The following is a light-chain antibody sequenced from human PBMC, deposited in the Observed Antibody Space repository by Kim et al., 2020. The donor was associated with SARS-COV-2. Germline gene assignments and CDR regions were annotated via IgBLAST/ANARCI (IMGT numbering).Light chain of an antibody. CDR1: NIGSKN. J-gene: IGLJ3*02. CDR3: QVWDSSTAV. CDR2: RDS. V-gene: IGLV3-9*01. Sequence: SVALGQTARITCGRNNIGSKNVHWYQQKPGQAPVLVIYRDSNRPSGIPERFSGSNSGNTATLTISRAQAGDEADYYCQVWDSSTAVFGGGTQLTVL.